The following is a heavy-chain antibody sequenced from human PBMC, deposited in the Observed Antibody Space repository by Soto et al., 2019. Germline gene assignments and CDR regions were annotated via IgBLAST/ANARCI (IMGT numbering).Heavy chain of an antibody. CDR1: GRSVSSGGYY. CDR3: VRDRALDSSGHWFDS. D-gene: IGHD6-19*01. CDR2: IYHIGSP. Sequence: KTSETLSLTCTVSGRSVSSGGYYWTWIRQHPGKGLEWIGYIYHIGSPSYNPSLKSRLSMSLDTSKNQFSLNLTSVTAADTAIYYCVRDRALDSSGHWFDSWGKGTLVTVSS. V-gene: IGHV4-31*03. J-gene: IGHJ5*01.